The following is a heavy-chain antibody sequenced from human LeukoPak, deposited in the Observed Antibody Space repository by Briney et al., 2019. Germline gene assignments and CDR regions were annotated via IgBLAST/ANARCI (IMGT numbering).Heavy chain of an antibody. Sequence: SETLSLTCAVYGGSFSGYYWSWIRQPPGKGLEWIGEINHSGSTNYNPSLKSRVTISVDTSKNQFSLKLSSVTAADTAVYYCARADLDYDSSGHVVNYFFDYWGQGTLVTVSS. D-gene: IGHD3-22*01. CDR2: INHSGST. J-gene: IGHJ4*02. CDR1: GGSFSGYY. V-gene: IGHV4-34*01. CDR3: ARADLDYDSSGHVVNYFFDY.